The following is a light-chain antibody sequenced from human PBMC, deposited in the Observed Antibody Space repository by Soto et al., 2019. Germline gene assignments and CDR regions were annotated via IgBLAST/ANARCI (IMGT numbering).Light chain of an antibody. V-gene: IGLV1-44*01. J-gene: IGLJ1*01. CDR2: TTY. CDR1: DSNIGSYS. CDR3: AAWDDSLNGHV. Sequence: QSALTQPHSVSGTPGQRLTVSCSGSDSNIGSYSVHWFQQLPGTAPKLLISTTYQRPSGVPERFSGSKSGTSASLAISGPQSEDEADYYCAAWDDSLNGHVFGTGTKVTV.